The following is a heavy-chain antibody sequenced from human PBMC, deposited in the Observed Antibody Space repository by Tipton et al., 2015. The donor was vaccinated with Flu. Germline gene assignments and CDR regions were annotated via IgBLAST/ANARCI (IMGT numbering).Heavy chain of an antibody. J-gene: IGHJ4*02. Sequence: TLSLTCTVSGGSITSYVWTWIRQPAGRGLEWIGRIYTTGNTNYSPSLKSRVTLSLDTSNNQFSLRLTSVTAADTAVYYCARGPTRGGSPYFFDSWGQGTLVTVSS. V-gene: IGHV4-4*07. CDR1: GGSITSYV. CDR2: IYTTGNT. D-gene: IGHD3-10*01. CDR3: ARGPTRGGSPYFFDS.